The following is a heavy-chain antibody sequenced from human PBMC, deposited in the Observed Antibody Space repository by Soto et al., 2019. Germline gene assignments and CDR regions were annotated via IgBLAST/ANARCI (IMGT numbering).Heavy chain of an antibody. Sequence: QLQLVQSGAEVERPGASVRVSCKAYGYPFSKYGISWIRQAPGQGLERMGWIKPDNGDTNYAQKFQGRVTMTTDTSSNTAYMEMRSLRSDDTAGYYCATYYDSGFDPWGQGTLVSVSS. J-gene: IGHJ5*02. CDR1: GYPFSKYG. V-gene: IGHV1-18*04. CDR2: IKPDNGDT. CDR3: ATYYDSGFDP. D-gene: IGHD5-12*01.